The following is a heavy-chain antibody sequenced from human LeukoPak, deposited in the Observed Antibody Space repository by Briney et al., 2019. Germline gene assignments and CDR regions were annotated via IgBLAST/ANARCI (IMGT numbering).Heavy chain of an antibody. Sequence: GGSLRLSCAASGFTFSKYAMSWVRQAPGKGLEWVSTVNDRGTGTYYADSVKGRFTTSRDNSKSTLSLQMISLRAEDTALYYCAKGLKTAVGPYMGYHYYMDVWGKGTTVTVSS. CDR2: VNDRGTGT. V-gene: IGHV3-23*01. CDR1: GFTFSKYA. J-gene: IGHJ6*03. D-gene: IGHD5-18*01. CDR3: AKGLKTAVGPYMGYHYYMDV.